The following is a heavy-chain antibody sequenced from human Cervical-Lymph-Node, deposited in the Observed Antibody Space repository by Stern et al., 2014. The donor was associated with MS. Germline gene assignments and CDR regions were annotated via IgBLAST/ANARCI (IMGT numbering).Heavy chain of an antibody. D-gene: IGHD3-22*01. J-gene: IGHJ4*02. Sequence: QVQLQESGPGLVKPSQTLSLTCTVSGGSISSGSYYWSWIRQPAGKGLEWIGRIYTSGSTNYNPSLKSRVTISVDTSKNQFSLKRSPVTAADTAVYYCASRPYDSSGYHDHFDYWGQGTLVTVSS. CDR2: IYTSGST. CDR1: GGSISSGSYY. CDR3: ASRPYDSSGYHDHFDY. V-gene: IGHV4-61*02.